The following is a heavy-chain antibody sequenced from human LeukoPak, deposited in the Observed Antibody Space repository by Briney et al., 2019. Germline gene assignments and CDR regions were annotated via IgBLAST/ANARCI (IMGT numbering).Heavy chain of an antibody. D-gene: IGHD2-21*02. J-gene: IGHJ4*02. Sequence: GGSLTLSCAASGFTFSSYTMSWVRQAPGKGLEWVSTISDSGRNTFYTDSVKGRFTISRDNSKNTLYLQMNSLSAGGTAVYSCARARGYCAADCSRYAFDYWGQGTLVTVSS. V-gene: IGHV3-23*01. CDR2: ISDSGRNT. CDR1: GFTFSSYT. CDR3: ARARGYCAADCSRYAFDY.